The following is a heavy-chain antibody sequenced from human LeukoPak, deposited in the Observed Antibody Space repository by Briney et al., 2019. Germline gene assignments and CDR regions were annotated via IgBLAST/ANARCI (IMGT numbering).Heavy chain of an antibody. Sequence: GRSLRLSCAASGFTFTIFGIHWVRQAPGKGLEWVAAISPDGKIEYYTDSVKGRFTVSRDNSKNMIYLQMNSLRGEDSAVYFCAKINNDDDYWGQGALVTVSS. D-gene: IGHD1/OR15-1a*01. CDR3: AKINNDDDY. J-gene: IGHJ4*02. CDR2: ISPDGKIE. V-gene: IGHV3-30*18. CDR1: GFTFTIFG.